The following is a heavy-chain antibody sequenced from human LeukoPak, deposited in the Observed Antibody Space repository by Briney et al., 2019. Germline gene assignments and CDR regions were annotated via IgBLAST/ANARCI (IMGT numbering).Heavy chain of an antibody. Sequence: SETLSLTCAVSGGSFSGGDYYWSRIRLPPGMGLEWIGYIYYSGRTYYNPSLKSRLTISVDTSKKQFSLKLSSVTAADTAVYYCASVILPENYFDNWGQGTLVTVSS. CDR3: ASVILPENYFDN. J-gene: IGHJ4*02. D-gene: IGHD2/OR15-2a*01. V-gene: IGHV4-30-4*01. CDR2: IYYSGRT. CDR1: GGSFSGGDYY.